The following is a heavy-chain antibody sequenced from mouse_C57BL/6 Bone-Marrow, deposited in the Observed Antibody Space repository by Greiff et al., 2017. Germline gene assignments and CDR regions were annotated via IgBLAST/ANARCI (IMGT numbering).Heavy chain of an antibody. J-gene: IGHJ2*01. V-gene: IGHV5-4*01. Sequence: EVLLVESGGGLVKPGGSLKLSCAASGFTFSSYAMSWVRQTPEKRLEWVATISDGGSYTYYPDNVKGRFTISRDNAKNNRYLQMSHLKSEDTAMYYWARDRGRAVVAHVDYWGQGTTLTVSS. CDR3: ARDRGRAVVAHVDY. CDR2: ISDGGSYT. CDR1: GFTFSSYA. D-gene: IGHD1-1*01.